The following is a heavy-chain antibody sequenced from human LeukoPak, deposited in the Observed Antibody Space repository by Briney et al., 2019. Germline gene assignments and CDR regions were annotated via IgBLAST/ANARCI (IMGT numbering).Heavy chain of an antibody. CDR1: GFTFSRYG. J-gene: IGHJ4*02. Sequence: GGSLRLSCAASGFTFSRYGMSWVRQAPGKGLEWVSAISGSGGRTYYADSVKGRFTISRDNSKNMLYLEVISLTADDTAVYSCAKDDAWLRFGEWSQGTLVTVSS. CDR3: AKDDAWLRFGE. D-gene: IGHD3-10*01. CDR2: ISGSGGRT. V-gene: IGHV3-23*01.